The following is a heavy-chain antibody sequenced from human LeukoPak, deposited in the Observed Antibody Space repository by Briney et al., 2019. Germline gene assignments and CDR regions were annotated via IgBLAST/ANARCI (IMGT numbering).Heavy chain of an antibody. CDR1: GGSIRSSDYY. Sequence: SETLSLTCTVSGGSIRSSDYYWAWIRQPPGKGLEWIGTIYYSGSTYYNPSLKSRVTISADTSKNQFSLKLSSVTAADTAVYYCARAGYSSSRNWFDPWGQGTLVTVSS. CDR3: ARAGYSSSRNWFDP. J-gene: IGHJ5*02. D-gene: IGHD6-13*01. CDR2: IYYSGST. V-gene: IGHV4-39*07.